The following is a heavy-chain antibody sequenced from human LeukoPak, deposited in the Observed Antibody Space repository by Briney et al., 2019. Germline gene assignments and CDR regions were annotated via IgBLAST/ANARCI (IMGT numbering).Heavy chain of an antibody. CDR2: ISSSSSTI. V-gene: IGHV3-48*01. J-gene: IGHJ6*03. CDR1: GFTFSSYS. CDR3: ARDYYYDSSGVYYYYYYMDV. Sequence: PGGSLRLSCAASGFTFSSYSMNWVRQAPGKGLEWVSYISSSSSTIYYADSVKGRFTISRDNAKNSLYLQMNSLRAEDTAVYYCARDYYYDSSGVYYYYYYMDVWGKGTTVTVSS. D-gene: IGHD3-22*01.